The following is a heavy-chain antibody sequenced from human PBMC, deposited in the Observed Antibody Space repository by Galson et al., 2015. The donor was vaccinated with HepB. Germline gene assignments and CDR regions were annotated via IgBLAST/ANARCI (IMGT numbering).Heavy chain of an antibody. V-gene: IGHV3-73*01. CDR3: TRPGYGSSWFLDYSHGMDI. CDR2: IRNRANNYAT. CDR1: GFTFSGSG. D-gene: IGHD6-13*01. Sequence: SLRLSCAASGFTFSGSGIHWVRLASGKGLEWAGRIRNRANNYATAYAASVRGRFTVSRDDSKNTAYLQMNSLKTEDTAVYYCTRPGYGSSWFLDYSHGMDIWGQGTRSSSP. J-gene: IGHJ6*02.